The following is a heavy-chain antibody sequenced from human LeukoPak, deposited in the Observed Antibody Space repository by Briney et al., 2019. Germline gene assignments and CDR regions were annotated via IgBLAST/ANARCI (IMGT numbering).Heavy chain of an antibody. J-gene: IGHJ4*02. D-gene: IGHD1-26*01. CDR3: ARLSGTYSRGGDH. V-gene: IGHV3-23*01. Sequence: GGSLRLSCADSGFTLSTYAMNWVRQAPGKGLEWVSGISAGGGSTYYADSVKGRFTISRDNSKNTLYLQMNSLTVEDTAVYYCARLSGTYSRGGDHWGQGTLVTVSS. CDR1: GFTLSTYA. CDR2: ISAGGGST.